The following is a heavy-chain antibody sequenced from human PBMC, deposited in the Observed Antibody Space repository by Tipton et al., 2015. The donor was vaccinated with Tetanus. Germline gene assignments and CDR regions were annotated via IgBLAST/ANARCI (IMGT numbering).Heavy chain of an antibody. CDR2: INHSGST. CDR3: ATRLVHALPYGMDV. V-gene: IGHV4-34*01. Sequence: TLSLTCAVYGGSFSGYYWSWIRQPPGKGLEWIGEINHSGSTNYNPSLKSRVTISVDTSKNQFSLKLSSVTAADTAVYYCATRLVHALPYGMDVWGQGTTVTVSS. CDR1: GGSFSGYY. J-gene: IGHJ6*02. D-gene: IGHD3-9*01.